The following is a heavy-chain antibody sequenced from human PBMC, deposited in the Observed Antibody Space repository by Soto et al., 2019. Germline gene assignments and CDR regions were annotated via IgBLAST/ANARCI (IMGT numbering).Heavy chain of an antibody. CDR3: ARMASFGSLNWFDP. CDR2: INPGSGDT. Sequence: VSVKVSAKASGYTFTNNDVTWVRQATGQGLELMGLINPGSGDTGYAQKFQDRVTISRNNSIATAYMELSSLRSEDTAIYYCARMASFGSLNWFDPWGQGTLVTVSS. CDR1: GYTFTNND. J-gene: IGHJ5*02. V-gene: IGHV1-8*01. D-gene: IGHD5-18*01.